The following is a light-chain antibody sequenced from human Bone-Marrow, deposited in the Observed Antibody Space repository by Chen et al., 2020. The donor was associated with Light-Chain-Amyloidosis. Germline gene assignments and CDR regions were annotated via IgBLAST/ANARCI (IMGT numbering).Light chain of an antibody. CDR3: QSADSSGTYEVI. V-gene: IGLV3-25*03. CDR2: RDT. CDR1: DLPTKY. Sequence: SYDLTQPPSVSVAPGQTARITCSGDDLPTKYAYWYQQKPGQAPVLVIHRDTERPSGSAERFSGSSSGKTATLTISGVQAEDEADYHCQSADSSGTYEVIFGGGTKLTVL. J-gene: IGLJ2*01.